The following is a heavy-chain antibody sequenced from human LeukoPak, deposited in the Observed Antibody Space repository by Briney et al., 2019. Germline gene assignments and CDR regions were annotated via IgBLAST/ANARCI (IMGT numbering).Heavy chain of an antibody. CDR3: ARPPYNSGWYYFDY. CDR1: GFTFSDFY. D-gene: IGHD6-19*01. Sequence: GGSLRLSCVASGFTFSDFYMSWIRQAPGKGLEWVSYISSSSSSVYYADSVKGRFTISRDNAKNSLYLQMNSLRAEDTAVYYCARPPYNSGWYYFDYWGQGTLVTVSS. J-gene: IGHJ4*02. CDR2: ISSSSSSV. V-gene: IGHV3-11*04.